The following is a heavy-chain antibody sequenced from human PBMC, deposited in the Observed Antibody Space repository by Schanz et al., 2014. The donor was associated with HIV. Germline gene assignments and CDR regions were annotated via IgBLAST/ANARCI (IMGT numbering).Heavy chain of an antibody. V-gene: IGHV3-23*01. CDR1: GFTFSNYA. J-gene: IGHJ4*02. CDR3: TKDAFRSGWFYFDY. CDR2: ISASGGAT. Sequence: EVQLLQSGGGSVQPGGSLTLTCAASGFTFSNYAMRWIRQAPGQGLEWVSGISASGGATYYADSVKGRFAISRDNSKNTLYLQMNSLRSDDTAVYYCTKDAFRSGWFYFDYWGQGNLVTVSS. D-gene: IGHD6-19*01.